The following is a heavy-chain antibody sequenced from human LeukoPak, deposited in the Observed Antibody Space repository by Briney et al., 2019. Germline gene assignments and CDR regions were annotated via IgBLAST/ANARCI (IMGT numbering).Heavy chain of an antibody. V-gene: IGHV4-59*01. Sequence: PETLSLTCTVSGGSISSYYWSWIRQPPGKGLEWIGYIYYSGSTNYNPSLKSRVTISVDTSKNQFSLKLSSVTAADTAVYYCARAPRYYYMDVWGKGTTVTISS. CDR1: GGSISSYY. CDR3: ARAPRYYYMDV. J-gene: IGHJ6*03. CDR2: IYYSGST.